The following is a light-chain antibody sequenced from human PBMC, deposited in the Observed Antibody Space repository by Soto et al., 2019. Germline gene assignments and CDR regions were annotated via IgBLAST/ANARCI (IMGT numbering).Light chain of an antibody. J-gene: IGKJ1*01. V-gene: IGKV1-5*01. Sequence: DIQMSQSPSTVSASVGDRVTITCRATQSIGRWLAWYQQKPGKPPKVLIHDASSLESGVPSRFSGRGSGTEFTLTISSLQPDDFASYYCQQYENYWTFGQGTKVDIK. CDR2: DAS. CDR1: QSIGRW. CDR3: QQYENYWT.